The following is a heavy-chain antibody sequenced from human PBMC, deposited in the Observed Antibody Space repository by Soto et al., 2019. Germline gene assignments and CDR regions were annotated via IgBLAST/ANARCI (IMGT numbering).Heavy chain of an antibody. D-gene: IGHD3-9*01. V-gene: IGHV4-39*01. CDR3: ASLGYFDWLLLGDYYGMDV. J-gene: IGHJ6*02. CDR2: IYYSGST. CDR1: GGSISSSSYY. Sequence: SETLSLTCTVSGGSISSSSYYWGWIRQPPGKGLEWIGSIYYSGSTYYNPSLKSRVTISVDTSKNQFSLKLSSVTAADTAVYYCASLGYFDWLLLGDYYGMDVWGQGTTVS.